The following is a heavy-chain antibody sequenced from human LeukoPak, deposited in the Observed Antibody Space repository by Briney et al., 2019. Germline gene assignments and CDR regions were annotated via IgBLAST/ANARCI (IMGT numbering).Heavy chain of an antibody. V-gene: IGHV3-20*04. J-gene: IGHJ5*02. Sequence: GALRLSCAGSGFTFEDYGMSWVRQAPGKGVEWVSGINWNGGSTGYADSVKGRFTISRDNAKSSLYLQMNSLRAEDTALYYCARRNDYGDYLWGQGTLVTVSS. CDR1: GFTFEDYG. CDR3: ARRNDYGDYL. D-gene: IGHD4-17*01. CDR2: INWNGGST.